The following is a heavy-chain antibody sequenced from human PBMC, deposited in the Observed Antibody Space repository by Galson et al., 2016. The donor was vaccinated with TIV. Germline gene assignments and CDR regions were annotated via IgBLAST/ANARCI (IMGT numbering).Heavy chain of an antibody. CDR1: GLSVSINY. CDR2: ISDGGKT. CDR3: ARDRVVDATYYYYYYGMDV. J-gene: IGHJ6*02. Sequence: SLRLSCAASGLSVSINYMTWVRQAPGKGLEWVSLISDGGKTYYPDSVKGRFTISRDNSKNTLYLQMNSPRVEDTGVYYCARDRVVDATYYYYYYGMDVWGQGTAVTVSS. D-gene: IGHD2-15*01. V-gene: IGHV3-66*02.